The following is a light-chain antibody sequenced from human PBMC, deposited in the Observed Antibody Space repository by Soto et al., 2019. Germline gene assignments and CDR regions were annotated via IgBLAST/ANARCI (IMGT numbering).Light chain of an antibody. CDR1: SGSIANNY. CDR3: QSYDSDTGV. Sequence: NFMLTQPHSVSQSPGKTVTISCTRSSGSIANNYVQWYQQRPGSSPTTVIYENSQRPSGVPDRFSGSIDSSSNSASLTVSGLKTEDEADYYCQSYDSDTGVFGGGTKVTVL. V-gene: IGLV6-57*01. CDR2: ENS. J-gene: IGLJ3*02.